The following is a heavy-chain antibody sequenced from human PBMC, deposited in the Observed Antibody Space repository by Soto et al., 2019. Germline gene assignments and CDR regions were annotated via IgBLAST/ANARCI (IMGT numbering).Heavy chain of an antibody. J-gene: IGHJ4*02. CDR1: GDTFIGYY. CDR3: AREGGYCSCGSCFDY. Sequence: QVQLVQSGAEVKKPGASVKVSCKTSGDTFIGYYMHWVRQAPGQGLEWMEWINPNSGDTKYAQKFKGWVTMTRDTSVSTDYMELSRLKSDDTAVYYCAREGGYCSCGSCFDYWGQGTLVTVSS. V-gene: IGHV1-2*04. CDR2: INPNSGDT. D-gene: IGHD2-15*01.